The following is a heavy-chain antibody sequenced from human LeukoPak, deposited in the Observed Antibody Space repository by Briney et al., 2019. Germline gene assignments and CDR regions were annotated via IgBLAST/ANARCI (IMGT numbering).Heavy chain of an antibody. Sequence: EPSETLSLTCTVYGGSLSGYYWSWIRQPPGKGLEWIGEVNHSGSTNYNPSLKSRVTISVDTSKNQFSLKLSSVTAADTAVYYCARGAARYYYYMDVWGKGTTVTVSS. CDR2: VNHSGST. CDR3: ARGAARYYYYMDV. D-gene: IGHD6-6*01. CDR1: GGSLSGYY. V-gene: IGHV4-34*01. J-gene: IGHJ6*03.